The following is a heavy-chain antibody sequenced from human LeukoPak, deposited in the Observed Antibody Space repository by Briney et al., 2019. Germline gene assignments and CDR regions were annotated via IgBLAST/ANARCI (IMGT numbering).Heavy chain of an antibody. CDR1: GFTFSTYG. J-gene: IGHJ4*02. Sequence: GRSLRLSCAASGFTFSTYGMHWVRQAPGKGLEWVAVISYDGSNKYYADSVKGRFTISRDNSKNTLYLQMNSLRAEDTAVYYCAKRMHSSSWYDHDYWGQGTLVTVSS. D-gene: IGHD6-13*01. V-gene: IGHV3-30*18. CDR2: ISYDGSNK. CDR3: AKRMHSSSWYDHDY.